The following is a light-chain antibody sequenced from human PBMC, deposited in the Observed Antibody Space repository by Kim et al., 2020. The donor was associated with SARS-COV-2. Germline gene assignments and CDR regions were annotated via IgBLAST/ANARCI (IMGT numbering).Light chain of an antibody. CDR3: LSYTSNSASM. CDR1: SSDIGGYNF. V-gene: IGLV2-14*03. CDR2: DVN. Sequence: QSALTQPASVSGSPGQSITISCTGTSSDIGGYNFVSWFQQHPGRAPKLMISDVNKRPPGVSNRFSGSKSGNTASLTISGLQAEDEADYYCLSYTSNSASMFGGGTQLTVL. J-gene: IGLJ3*02.